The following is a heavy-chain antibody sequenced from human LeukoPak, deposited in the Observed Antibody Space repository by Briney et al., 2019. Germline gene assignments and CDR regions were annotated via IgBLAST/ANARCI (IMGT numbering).Heavy chain of an antibody. V-gene: IGHV4-31*03. CDR3: ARASGDYYYGMDV. Sequence: SETLSLTCTVSGGSISSGGYYWSWIRQHPGKGLEWIGYIYYSGSTYYDPSLKSRVTISVDTSKNQFSLKLSSVTAADTAVYYCARASGDYYYGMDVWGKGTTVTVSS. CDR2: IYYSGST. CDR1: GGSISSGGYY. D-gene: IGHD4-17*01. J-gene: IGHJ6*04.